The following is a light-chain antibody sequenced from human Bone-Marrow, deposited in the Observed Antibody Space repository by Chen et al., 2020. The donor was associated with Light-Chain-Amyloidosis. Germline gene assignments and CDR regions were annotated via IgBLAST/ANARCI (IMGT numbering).Light chain of an antibody. CDR2: AAS. V-gene: IGKV3-11*01. CDR3: QQRSNWPWA. J-gene: IGKJ1*01. CDR1: QSVSPY. Sequence: EIVLTQSPATLSLSPGERATLSCRASQSVSPYLAWYQQKPGQAPRLLIYAASNRATGIPARFSGSGSGTDFTLTISSLEPEDFAIYCCQQRSNWPWAFGQGTKVEI.